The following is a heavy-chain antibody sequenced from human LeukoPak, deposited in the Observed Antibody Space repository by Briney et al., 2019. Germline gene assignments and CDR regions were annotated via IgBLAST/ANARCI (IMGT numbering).Heavy chain of an antibody. V-gene: IGHV4-38-2*02. CDR3: ARVSLKSKSRYSIDY. J-gene: IGHJ4*02. Sequence: SETLSLTCTVSGYSISSGYYWGWIRQPPGKGLEWIGSIYHSGSTYYNPSLKSRVTISVDTSKNQFSLKLSSVTAADTAVYYCARVSLKSKSRYSIDYWGQGTLVTVSS. CDR2: IYHSGST. CDR1: GYSISSGYY. D-gene: IGHD3-9*01.